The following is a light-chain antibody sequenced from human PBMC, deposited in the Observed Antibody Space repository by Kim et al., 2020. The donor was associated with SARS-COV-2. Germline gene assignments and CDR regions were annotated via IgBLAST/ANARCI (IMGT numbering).Light chain of an antibody. Sequence: NFMLTQPHSVSESPGKTVTISCTRSSGSIASNYVQWYQQRPGSSPTTVIYDDNERPSGVPDRFSGSIDGTSNSASLTISGLKAEDDADYYCQSYGSNIWVFGGGTQLTVL. J-gene: IGLJ3*02. CDR1: SGSIASNY. CDR2: DDN. V-gene: IGLV6-57*01. CDR3: QSYGSNIWV.